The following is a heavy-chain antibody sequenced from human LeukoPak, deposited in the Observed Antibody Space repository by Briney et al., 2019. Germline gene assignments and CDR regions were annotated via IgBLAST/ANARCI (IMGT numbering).Heavy chain of an antibody. D-gene: IGHD4-17*01. CDR2: IYSSGRI. CDR1: GGSISNSDYY. V-gene: IGHV4-39*07. CDR3: ARGSDYGEFDY. Sequence: SETLSLTCTVSGGSISNSDYYWGWIRQPPGKGLEWIGSIYSSGRINYNPSLKSRVTISIDTSKNQFSLKLTSVTAADTAVYYCARGSDYGEFDYWGQGTLVTVSS. J-gene: IGHJ4*02.